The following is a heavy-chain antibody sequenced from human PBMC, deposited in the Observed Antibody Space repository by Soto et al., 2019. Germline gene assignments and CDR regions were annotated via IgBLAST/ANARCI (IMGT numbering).Heavy chain of an antibody. CDR1: GFMFSAYT. CDR3: ATPYYFSH. D-gene: IGHD3-22*01. Sequence: GGSLRLSCAASGFMFSAYTMSWVRQAPGKGLEWLSSISDDSSYIDYADSLRGRFTVSRDNARNSLYLQIDSLGVEDTAVYYCATPYYFSHWGPGTLVTVSS. V-gene: IGHV3-21*06. CDR2: ISDDSSYI. J-gene: IGHJ4*02.